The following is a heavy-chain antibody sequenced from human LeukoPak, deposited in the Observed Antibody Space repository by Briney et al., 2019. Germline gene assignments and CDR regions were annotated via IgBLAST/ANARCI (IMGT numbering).Heavy chain of an antibody. Sequence: ASVKVSCKASGYTFTGYYMHWERQAPGKGLEWMGGFDPEDGETIYAQKFQGRVTMTEDTSTDTAYMELSSLRSEDTAVYYCATEYYYDSSGYPTWGQGTLVTVSS. V-gene: IGHV1-24*01. D-gene: IGHD3-22*01. CDR1: GYTFTGYY. J-gene: IGHJ5*02. CDR2: FDPEDGET. CDR3: ATEYYYDSSGYPT.